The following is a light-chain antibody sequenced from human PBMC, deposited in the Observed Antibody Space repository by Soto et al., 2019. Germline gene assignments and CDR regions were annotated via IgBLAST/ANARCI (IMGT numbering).Light chain of an antibody. Sequence: EIVMTQSPATLSVAPGERATLSCRARQSVSSNLASYQQKPGQAPRLLIYGASTRATGIPARFSGSGSGTEFTLTISSLQSEDFAVYYCQQYNNWPPWTFGQGTKVDIK. CDR1: QSVSSN. CDR3: QQYNNWPPWT. V-gene: IGKV3-15*01. J-gene: IGKJ1*01. CDR2: GAS.